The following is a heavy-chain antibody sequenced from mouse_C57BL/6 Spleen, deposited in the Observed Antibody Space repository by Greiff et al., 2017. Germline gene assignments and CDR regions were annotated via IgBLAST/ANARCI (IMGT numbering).Heavy chain of an antibody. D-gene: IGHD3-2*02. J-gene: IGHJ3*01. CDR1: GYSFTGYY. Sequence: VQLQQSGPELVKPGASVKISCKASGYSFTGYYMNWVKQSPEKSLEWIGEINPSTGGTTYNQKFKAKATLTVDKSSSTAYMQLKSLTSEDSAVYYCARSTAQAWFAYWGQGTRDTVSA. V-gene: IGHV1-42*01. CDR3: ARSTAQAWFAY. CDR2: INPSTGGT.